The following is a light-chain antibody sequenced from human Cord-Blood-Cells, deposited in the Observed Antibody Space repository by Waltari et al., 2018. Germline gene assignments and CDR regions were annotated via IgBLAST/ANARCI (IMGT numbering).Light chain of an antibody. CDR1: QGISSY. V-gene: IGKV1-8*01. CDR2: AAS. CDR3: QQYYSYPRT. Sequence: AIRITQSPSSLSASTGDRVTITCRASQGISSYLAWYQQKPGKAPKLLIYAASTLQSGVPSRFSGSGSGTDFTLTISCLQCEDFATYYCQQYYSYPRTFGQGNKVEIK. J-gene: IGKJ1*01.